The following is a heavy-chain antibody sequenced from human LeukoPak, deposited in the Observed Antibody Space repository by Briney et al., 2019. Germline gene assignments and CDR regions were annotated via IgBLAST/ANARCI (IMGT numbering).Heavy chain of an antibody. V-gene: IGHV3-23*01. CDR2: ILGGAGQT. J-gene: IGHJ4*02. Sequence: GGSLRLSCAASGFTFSSYSMNWVRQAPGKGLEWVSGILGGAGQTYYADSVKGRFTISRDIAKNTLYLQMNSLRAEDTAVYYCAHGSMYQLDSWGQGALVSVSS. CDR1: GFTFSSYS. D-gene: IGHD2-2*01. CDR3: AHGSMYQLDS.